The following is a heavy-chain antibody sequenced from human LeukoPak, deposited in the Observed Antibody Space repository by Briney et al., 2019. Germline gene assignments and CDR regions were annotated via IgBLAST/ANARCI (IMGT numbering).Heavy chain of an antibody. CDR3: ARGSRFDY. V-gene: IGHV3-48*04. J-gene: IGHJ4*02. Sequence: PGGSLSLSCAASGFKFTSYSMNWIRQAPGKGLEWISYISSSGSPIYYADSVKGRFTISRDNAKKSSDLQITNLTAEDTAVYFCARGSRFDYWGQGAPVTVSS. CDR2: ISSSGSPI. CDR1: GFKFTSYS.